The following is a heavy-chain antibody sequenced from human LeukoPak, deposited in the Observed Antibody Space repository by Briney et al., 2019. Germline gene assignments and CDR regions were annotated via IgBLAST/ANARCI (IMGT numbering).Heavy chain of an antibody. CDR1: GFTFSSYS. D-gene: IGHD2-2*01. CDR3: ARGQACSSTSCYGFDY. Sequence: GGSLRLSCAASGFTFSSYSMNWVRQAPGKGLEWVSYISSSSSTIYYADSVKGRFTISRDNAKSSLYLQMNSLRAEDTAVYYCARGQACSSTSCYGFDYWGQGTLVTVSS. CDR2: ISSSSSTI. V-gene: IGHV3-48*01. J-gene: IGHJ4*02.